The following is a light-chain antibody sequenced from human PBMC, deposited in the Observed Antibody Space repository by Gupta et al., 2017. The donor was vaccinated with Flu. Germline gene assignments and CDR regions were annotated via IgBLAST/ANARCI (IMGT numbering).Light chain of an antibody. CDR2: DAS. V-gene: IGKV3-15*01. CDR3: RQYDHWLQA. J-gene: IGKJ1*01. CDR1: ESVGIN. Sequence: PATLSVSPGERATLSCRASESVGINLAWYQEKAVRTPRLLIYDASTRATGVPARFSGSGSGTEFTLTISSLQSEDVAVYYCRQYDHWLQAFGQGTRVEMK.